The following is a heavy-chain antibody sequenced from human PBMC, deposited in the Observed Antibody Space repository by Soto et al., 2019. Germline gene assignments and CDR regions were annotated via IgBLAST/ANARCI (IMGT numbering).Heavy chain of an antibody. Sequence: QVQLVESGGGVVQPGTSLRLSCAASGFTFSHYGIHWDRQAPGKGLEWVALTWSGGRGENYADSVRGRFTVSRDNSNTTVYLQMNSLRVEDTAVYYCAKDDDTSSHFSLLDFRGQGTLVTVSS. V-gene: IGHV3-33*06. CDR3: AKDDDTSSHFSLLDF. D-gene: IGHD3-22*01. J-gene: IGHJ4*02. CDR1: GFTFSHYG. CDR2: TWSGGRGE.